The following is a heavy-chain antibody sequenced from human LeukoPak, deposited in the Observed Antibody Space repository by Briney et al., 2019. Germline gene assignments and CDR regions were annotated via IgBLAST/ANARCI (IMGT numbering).Heavy chain of an antibody. CDR3: ARSSGRRDGYKFLWDY. J-gene: IGHJ4*02. Sequence: SETLSLTRTVSGGSISSSGYYWSWIRQHPGKGLEWIGYIYYSGSTYYNPSLKSRVTISVDTSKNQFSLKLSSVTAADTAVYYCARSSGRRDGYKFLWDYWGQGTLVTVSS. V-gene: IGHV4-31*03. D-gene: IGHD5-24*01. CDR2: IYYSGST. CDR1: GGSISSSGYY.